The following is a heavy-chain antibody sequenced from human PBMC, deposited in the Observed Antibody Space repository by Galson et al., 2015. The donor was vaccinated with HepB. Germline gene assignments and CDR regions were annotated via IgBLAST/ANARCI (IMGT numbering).Heavy chain of an antibody. V-gene: IGHV3-15*01. CDR3: TTAGKGVVITYYYYYGMDV. Sequence: SLRLSCAASGFPFSNAWMSWVRQAPGKGLEWVGRIKSKTDGGTTDYAAPVKGRFTISRDDSKNTLYLQMNSLKTEDTAVYYCTTAGKGVVITYYYYYGMDVWGQGTTVTVSS. D-gene: IGHD3-3*01. CDR2: IKSKTDGGTT. J-gene: IGHJ6*02. CDR1: GFPFSNAW.